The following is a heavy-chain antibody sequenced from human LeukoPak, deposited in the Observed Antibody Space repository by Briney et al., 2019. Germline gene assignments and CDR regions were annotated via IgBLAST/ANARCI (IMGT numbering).Heavy chain of an antibody. V-gene: IGHV1-69*06. D-gene: IGHD5-12*01. J-gene: IGHJ4*02. CDR1: GGTFSSYA. CDR2: IIPIFGTA. CDR3: AREGVDIVATYFDY. Sequence: SVKVSCKASGGTFSSYAISWVRQAPGQGLEWMGGIIPIFGTANYAQKFQGRVTITADKSTNTAYMELSSLRSEDTAVYYCAREGVDIVATYFDYWGQGTLVTVSS.